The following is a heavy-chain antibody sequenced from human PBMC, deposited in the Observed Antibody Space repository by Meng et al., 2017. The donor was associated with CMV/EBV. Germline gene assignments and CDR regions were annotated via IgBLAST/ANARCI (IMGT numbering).Heavy chain of an antibody. J-gene: IGHJ6*02. CDR2: ISSSSSYI. V-gene: IGHV3-21*01. Sequence: GGSLRLSCAASGFTFSSYSMNWVRQAPGKGLEWVSSISSSSSYIYYADSVKGRFTISRDNAKNSLYLQMNSLRAEDTAVYYCARDPTYYDFWSDRYPSYYYGMDVWGQGTTVTVSS. CDR3: ARDPTYYDFWSDRYPSYYYGMDV. D-gene: IGHD3-3*01. CDR1: GFTFSSYS.